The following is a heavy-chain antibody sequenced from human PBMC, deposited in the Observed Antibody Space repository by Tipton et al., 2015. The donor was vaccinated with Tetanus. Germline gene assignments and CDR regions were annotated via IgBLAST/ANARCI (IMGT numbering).Heavy chain of an antibody. CDR3: ARAGEGGYDATMGFYYYYMDV. Sequence: TLSLTCTVSGASISTYSWTWIRQSPGKGLEWIAYLYFSGNTSYNPYLKTRVTMSPDTSKNQVSLRLNSVTAADTAVYYCARAGEGGYDATMGFYYYYMDVWGKGTTVTVSS. V-gene: IGHV4-59*01. D-gene: IGHD5-12*01. CDR1: GASISTYS. CDR2: LYFSGNT. J-gene: IGHJ6*03.